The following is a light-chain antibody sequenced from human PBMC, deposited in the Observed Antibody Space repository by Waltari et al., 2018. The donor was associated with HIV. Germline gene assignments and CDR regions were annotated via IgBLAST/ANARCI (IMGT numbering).Light chain of an antibody. CDR1: QTVNTW. V-gene: IGKV1-5*03. J-gene: IGKJ1*01. CDR3: QQYSSFWT. CDR2: KAS. Sequence: DIQMAQSPSNLSASVGDRVTITSRASQTVNTWLAWYQQKPGGAPQLLIYKASILENGVPSRFSGSGSGTDFTLTISRLQPDDVGFYYCQQYSSFWTFGQGTKVQVK.